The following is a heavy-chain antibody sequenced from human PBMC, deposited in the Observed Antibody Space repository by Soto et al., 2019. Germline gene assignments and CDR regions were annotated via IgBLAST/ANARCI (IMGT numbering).Heavy chain of an antibody. J-gene: IGHJ6*02. CDR2: IRSKVYGGTT. D-gene: IGHD3-3*01. Sequence: PGASLRLSGIASGFTFGDYAMSWFRQAPGKGLEWVGFIRSKVYGGTTEYAASVKGRVTISRDDTISIAYLQMNSLKTEDTAVYYCTSTIFGVVIPGGYYYGMDVWGQGTTVTVSS. CDR3: TSTIFGVVIPGGYYYGMDV. CDR1: GFTFGDYA. V-gene: IGHV3-49*03.